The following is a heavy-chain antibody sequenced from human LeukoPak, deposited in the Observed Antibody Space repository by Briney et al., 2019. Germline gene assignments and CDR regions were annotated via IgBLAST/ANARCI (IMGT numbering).Heavy chain of an antibody. V-gene: IGHV3-20*04. CDR1: GFTFDDYG. CDR3: ARVDSSGYYYAFDY. J-gene: IGHJ4*02. CDR2: INWNGAST. D-gene: IGHD3-22*01. Sequence: PGGSLRLSCAASGFTFDDYGMSWVRQAPGKGLEWVSGINWNGASTGYADSVKGRFTISRDNAKNSLYLQMNSLRAEDTALYYCARVDSSGYYYAFDYWGQGTLVTVSS.